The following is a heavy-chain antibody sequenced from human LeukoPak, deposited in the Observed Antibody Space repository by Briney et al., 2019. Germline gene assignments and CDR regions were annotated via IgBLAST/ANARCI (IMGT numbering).Heavy chain of an antibody. CDR3: AKRSFRSSGYADY. J-gene: IGHJ4*02. CDR2: ISGSGGST. D-gene: IGHD3-22*01. Sequence: GGSLRLSCEASGFTFTSFWMSWVRQAPGKGLEWVSAISGSGGSTYYADSVKGRFTISRDNSKNTLYLQMNSLRAEDTAVYYCAKRSFRSSGYADYWGQGTLVTVSS. CDR1: GFTFTSFW. V-gene: IGHV3-23*01.